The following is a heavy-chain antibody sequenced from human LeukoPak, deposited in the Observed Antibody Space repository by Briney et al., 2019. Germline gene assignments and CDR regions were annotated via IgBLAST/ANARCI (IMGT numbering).Heavy chain of an antibody. CDR1: RFTFSNYV. V-gene: IGHV3-30*03. Sequence: GGSLRLSCAASRFTFSNYVMHWVRQAPGKGLEWVAVISYDGSDKYYADSVKGRFTISRDNSKNTLYLQMNSLRAGDTAVYYCARAAYSSTWYSRYFDLWGRGTLVTVSS. D-gene: IGHD6-13*01. J-gene: IGHJ2*01. CDR2: ISYDGSDK. CDR3: ARAAYSSTWYSRYFDL.